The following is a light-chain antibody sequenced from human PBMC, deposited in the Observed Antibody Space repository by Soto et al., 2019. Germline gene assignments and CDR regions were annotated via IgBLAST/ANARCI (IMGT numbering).Light chain of an antibody. CDR2: FDD. Sequence: SYELTQPPSVSVAPGKTASISCGGSNIGDRSVHWYQQKPGQAPVLVIYFDDDRPSGIPERFSGSNSENTATLTISTVEAGDEADYFCQVWDSTRDVVVFGGGTKLTVL. V-gene: IGLV3-21*04. CDR1: NIGDRS. J-gene: IGLJ2*01. CDR3: QVWDSTRDVVV.